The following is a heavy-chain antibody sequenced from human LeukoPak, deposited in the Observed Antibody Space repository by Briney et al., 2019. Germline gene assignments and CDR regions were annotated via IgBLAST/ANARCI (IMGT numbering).Heavy chain of an antibody. Sequence: PGGSLRLSCADSGFTFSSYAMSWVRQAPGKGLEWASTITSGGSTYYADSVKGRFTISRDNSKNMLCLQMNSLRAEDAAVYYCAKSRAIVVATAIDYWGRGTLVTVSS. CDR2: ITSGGST. J-gene: IGHJ4*02. D-gene: IGHD2-21*02. V-gene: IGHV3-23*01. CDR1: GFTFSSYA. CDR3: AKSRAIVVATAIDY.